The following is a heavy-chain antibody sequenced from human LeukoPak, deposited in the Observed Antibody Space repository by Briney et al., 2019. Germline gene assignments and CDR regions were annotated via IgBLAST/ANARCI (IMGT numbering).Heavy chain of an antibody. V-gene: IGHV3-64*01. D-gene: IGHD3-10*01. CDR3: ARSAVRGVIIAYFDY. CDR1: GFTFSSYA. CDR2: ISSNGGST. J-gene: IGHJ4*02. Sequence: GGSLRLSCAASGFTFSSYAMHWVRQAPGKGLEYVSAISSNGGSTYYANSVKGRFTISRDNSKNTLYLQMGSLRAEDMAVYYCARSAVRGVIIAYFDYWGQGTLVTVSS.